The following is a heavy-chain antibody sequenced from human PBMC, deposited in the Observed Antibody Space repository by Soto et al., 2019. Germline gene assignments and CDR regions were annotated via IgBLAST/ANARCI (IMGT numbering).Heavy chain of an antibody. CDR3: ARDPRPPSGWLGFWEYGMDV. Sequence: QVHLVQSGAEVKKPGASVKVSCKASGYTFTGNYIHWVRQAPGQGLEWMGWVNPDNGGTTSAQKFQGRVTMTRDTSGTTTYRELTRLTSYDTAVYYCARDPRPPSGWLGFWEYGMDVWGQGTKVTVSS. J-gene: IGHJ6*02. V-gene: IGHV1-2*02. CDR1: GYTFTGNY. D-gene: IGHD3-3*01. CDR2: VNPDNGGT.